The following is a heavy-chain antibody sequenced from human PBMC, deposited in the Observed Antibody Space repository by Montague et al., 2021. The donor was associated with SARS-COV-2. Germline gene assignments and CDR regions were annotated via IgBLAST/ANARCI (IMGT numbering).Heavy chain of an antibody. CDR3: ARGEVGITMIVVAVPGWFDP. CDR2: INHSGST. CDR1: GGSFSGYY. J-gene: IGHJ5*02. V-gene: IGHV4-34*01. Sequence: SETLSLTCAVYGGSFSGYYWSWIRQPPGKGLEWIGKINHSGSTXXXPSXXXRVTISVDMSKNQFSLKLSSVTAADTAVYYCARGEVGITMIVVAVPGWFDPWGQGTLVTVSS. D-gene: IGHD3-22*01.